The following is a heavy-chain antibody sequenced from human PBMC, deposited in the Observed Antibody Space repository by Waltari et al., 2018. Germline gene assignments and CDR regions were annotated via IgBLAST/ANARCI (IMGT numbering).Heavy chain of an antibody. J-gene: IGHJ3*01. Sequence: QLQLQESGPGLVKPSETLSLTCSVSVVSITTNRHNWGWIRQPPGQGLERIGTISYNGATYSSPSLRSRVTIFRDTSKNQLSLKLGSVTAADTAFYYCATYIGASLGTAAFDVWGQGTMVTVSS. V-gene: IGHV4-39*01. D-gene: IGHD5-12*01. CDR1: VVSITTNRHN. CDR3: ATYIGASLGTAAFDV. CDR2: ISYNGAT.